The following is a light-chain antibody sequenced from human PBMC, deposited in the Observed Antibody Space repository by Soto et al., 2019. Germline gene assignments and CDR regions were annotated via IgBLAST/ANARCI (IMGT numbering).Light chain of an antibody. Sequence: IGLSQSPGTVSLTPGERATLSCRASQSVRSNLAWYHQKPGQAPRLLIYGASTRATGIPARFSGSGSGTEFTLTINSLQSEDIAVYYCQQYNTWHRTFGQGTKVDI. J-gene: IGKJ1*01. CDR3: QQYNTWHRT. CDR2: GAS. V-gene: IGKV3D-15*01. CDR1: QSVRSN.